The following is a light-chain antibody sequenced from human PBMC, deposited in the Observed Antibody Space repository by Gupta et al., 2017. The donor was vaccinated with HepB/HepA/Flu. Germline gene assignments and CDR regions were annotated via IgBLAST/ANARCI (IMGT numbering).Light chain of an antibody. Sequence: EIVLTQSPVTLSLSPGERVTLSCRASHSVTRSYLGWYQQIPGQAPSLLIYGTSNRANGIPDRFSGSGSGTDFTLTINRLEPEEVAVYYCQQYGSSRITFGQGTXVDIK. V-gene: IGKV3-20*01. CDR2: GTS. CDR3: QQYGSSRIT. CDR1: HSVTRSY. J-gene: IGKJ5*01.